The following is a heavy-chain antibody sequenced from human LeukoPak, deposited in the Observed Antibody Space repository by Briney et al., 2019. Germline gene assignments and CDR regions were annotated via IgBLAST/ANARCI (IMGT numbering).Heavy chain of an antibody. CDR3: ANLHL. D-gene: IGHD3-3*02. CDR2: ICYDGSNK. V-gene: IGHV3-30*18. Sequence: WGSLRLSCATSGCTFSNYGMHWVRQAPGKGLEWVAVICYDGSNKYYADSVKGRFTISSDNSTNTLYVQMNSLRPEEAAVYYCANLHLWGQGTLVTVSS. CDR1: GCTFSNYG. J-gene: IGHJ4*02.